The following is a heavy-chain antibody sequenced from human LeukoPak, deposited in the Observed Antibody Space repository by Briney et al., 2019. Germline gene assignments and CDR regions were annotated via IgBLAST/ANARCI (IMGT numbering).Heavy chain of an antibody. Sequence: GGSLRLSCAASGFTFDDYAMHWVRQAPGKGLEWVSGISWNSGSIGYADSVKGRFTISRDNAKNSLYLQMNSLRAEDTALYYCASSAGSTFDYWGQGTLVTVSS. CDR3: ASSAGSTFDY. J-gene: IGHJ4*02. CDR1: GFTFDDYA. D-gene: IGHD1-26*01. CDR2: ISWNSGSI. V-gene: IGHV3-9*01.